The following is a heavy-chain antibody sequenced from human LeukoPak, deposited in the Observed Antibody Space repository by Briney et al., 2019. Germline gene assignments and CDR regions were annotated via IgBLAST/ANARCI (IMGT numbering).Heavy chain of an antibody. CDR1: GFTFGNYG. D-gene: IGHD1-26*01. V-gene: IGHV3-64D*06. J-gene: IGHJ4*02. Sequence: PGGSLRLSCSASGFTFGNYGMHWVRQAPGKGLEYVSAISTNGGNTYHADSMKGRCTISRDNSKNTLFLQMSSLRPEDTAVYYCVKDISAGGYYFDYWGQGTLVTVSS. CDR2: ISTNGGNT. CDR3: VKDISAGGYYFDY.